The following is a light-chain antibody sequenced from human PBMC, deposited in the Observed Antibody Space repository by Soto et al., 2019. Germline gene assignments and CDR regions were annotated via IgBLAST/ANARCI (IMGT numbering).Light chain of an antibody. CDR3: QQYNTYRT. Sequence: DIQMTQSPSTLSASVGDRVTITCRASQSISSWLAWYQQKPGKAPKLLIYDASSLESGVPSRLSGSGSGTEFPLTISRMKPDDSATYYCQQYNTYRTFGQGTKVDIK. V-gene: IGKV1-5*01. CDR2: DAS. CDR1: QSISSW. J-gene: IGKJ1*01.